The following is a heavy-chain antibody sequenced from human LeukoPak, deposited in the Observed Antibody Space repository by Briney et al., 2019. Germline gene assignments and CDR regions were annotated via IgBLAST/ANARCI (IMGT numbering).Heavy chain of an antibody. J-gene: IGHJ4*02. D-gene: IGHD2-15*01. CDR3: ARAPGYCSGGSCYSGPTFDY. V-gene: IGHV4-4*07. CDR2: IYTSGST. Sequence: TSETLSLTCTVSGGSISSYYWSWIRQPAGKGLEWIGRIYTSGSTNYNPSLKSRVTMSVGTSKNQFSLKLSSVTAADTAVYYCARAPGYCSGGSCYSGPTFDYWGQGTLVTVSS. CDR1: GGSISSYY.